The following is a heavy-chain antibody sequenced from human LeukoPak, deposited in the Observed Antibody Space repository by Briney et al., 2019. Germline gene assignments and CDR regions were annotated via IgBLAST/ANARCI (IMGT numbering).Heavy chain of an antibody. CDR2: IIPILGIA. Sequence: SVKVSCKASGGTFSSYTISWVRQAPGQGLEWMGRIIPILGIANYAQKFQGRVTITADKSTSTAYMELSSLRSVDTAVYYCASHCSSTSCQDYWGQGTLVTVPS. J-gene: IGHJ4*02. CDR1: GGTFSSYT. CDR3: ASHCSSTSCQDY. D-gene: IGHD2-2*01. V-gene: IGHV1-69*02.